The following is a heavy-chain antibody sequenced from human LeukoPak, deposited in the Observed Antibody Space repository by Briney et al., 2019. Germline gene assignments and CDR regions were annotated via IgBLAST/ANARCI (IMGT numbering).Heavy chain of an antibody. CDR2: ISSSSSYI. D-gene: IGHD6-19*01. CDR3: ARDLYSSGSSYWYFDL. CDR1: GFTFSSYS. J-gene: IGHJ2*01. Sequence: PGGSLRLSCAASGFTFSSYSMNWVRQAPGKGLEWVSSISSSSSYIYYADSVKGRFTISRDNAKNSLYLQMNSLRAEDTAVYYCARDLYSSGSSYWYFDLWGRGTLVTVSS. V-gene: IGHV3-21*01.